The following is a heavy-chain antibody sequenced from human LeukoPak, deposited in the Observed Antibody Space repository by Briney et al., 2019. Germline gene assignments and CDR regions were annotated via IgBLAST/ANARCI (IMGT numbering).Heavy chain of an antibody. CDR2: IYSGGST. CDR3: AKDIVRGDCSGGSCYPLDP. Sequence: GGSLRLSCAASGFTVSSNYMSWVRQAPGKGLEWVSVIYSGGSTYCADSVKGRFTISRDNSKNTLYLQMNSLRAEDTAVYYCAKDIVRGDCSGGSCYPLDPWGQGTLVTVSS. D-gene: IGHD2-15*01. V-gene: IGHV3-66*01. J-gene: IGHJ5*02. CDR1: GFTVSSNY.